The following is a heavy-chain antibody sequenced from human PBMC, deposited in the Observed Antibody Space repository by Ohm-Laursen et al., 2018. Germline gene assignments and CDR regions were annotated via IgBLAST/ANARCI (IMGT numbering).Heavy chain of an antibody. V-gene: IGHV1-2*02. CDR1: GYTFTSYG. CDR3: ATLERGEDY. Sequence: GASVKVSCKASGYTFTSYGISWVRQAPGQGLEWMGWINPNSGGTNYAQKFQGRLTMTRDTSISTAYMELSRLRSDDTAVYYCATLERGEDYWGQGTLVTVSS. J-gene: IGHJ4*02. D-gene: IGHD3-16*01. CDR2: INPNSGGT.